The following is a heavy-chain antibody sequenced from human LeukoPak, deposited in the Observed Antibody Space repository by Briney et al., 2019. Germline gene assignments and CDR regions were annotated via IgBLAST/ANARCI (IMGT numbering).Heavy chain of an antibody. CDR1: GYSFNSQG. J-gene: IGHJ3*02. Sequence: ASVTVSCTASGYSFNSQGMNWVRQAPGQGLEWMGWINTDSGNPTYAQGFTGRFVFSLDSSVSTAYLQISNLMPEDTAKYYCAREVWRSDIWGQGTMVIVSS. CDR2: INTDSGNP. CDR3: AREVWRSDI. D-gene: IGHD1-1*01. V-gene: IGHV7-4-1*02.